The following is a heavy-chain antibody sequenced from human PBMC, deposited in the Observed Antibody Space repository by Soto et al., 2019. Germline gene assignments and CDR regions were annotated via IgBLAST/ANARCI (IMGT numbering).Heavy chain of an antibody. J-gene: IGHJ6*02. D-gene: IGHD4-17*01. Sequence: PGGSLRLSCAAPGFTFSSYSMNWVRQAPGKGLEWVSSISSSSSYIYYADSVKGRFTISRDNAKNSLYLQMNSLRAEDTAVYYCARLGMGGDYYYYGMDVWGQGTTVTVSS. V-gene: IGHV3-21*01. CDR1: GFTFSSYS. CDR2: ISSSSSYI. CDR3: ARLGMGGDYYYYGMDV.